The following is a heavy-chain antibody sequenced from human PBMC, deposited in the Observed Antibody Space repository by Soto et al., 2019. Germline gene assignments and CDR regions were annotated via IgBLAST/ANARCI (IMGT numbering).Heavy chain of an antibody. Sequence: ASLKVSCKASGYTFTGYYIHWVREAPGQGLEWVGWINPNSDGTKYAQKFQGRVAMTRDTSISTAYMEPRWDDTAVYYCVRGNSRDDEVLDYCGQ. CDR2: INPNSDGT. J-gene: IGHJ4*01. CDR3: VRGNSRDDEVLDY. V-gene: IGHV1-2*02. CDR1: GYTFTGYY. D-gene: IGHD6-25*01.